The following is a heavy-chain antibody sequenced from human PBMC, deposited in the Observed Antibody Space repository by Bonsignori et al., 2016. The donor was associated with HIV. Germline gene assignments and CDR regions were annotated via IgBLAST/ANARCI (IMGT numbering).Heavy chain of an antibody. CDR1: GFTFSSYS. Sequence: GESLKISCAASGFTFSSYSMNWVRQAPGKGLEWVSSISSSSSYIYYADSVKGRFTISRDNAKNSLYLQMNSLRAEDTAVYYCARDSDLMVYAVEFDYWGQGTLVTVSS. CDR2: ISSSSSYI. D-gene: IGHD2-8*01. J-gene: IGHJ4*02. CDR3: ARDSDLMVYAVEFDY. V-gene: IGHV3-21*01.